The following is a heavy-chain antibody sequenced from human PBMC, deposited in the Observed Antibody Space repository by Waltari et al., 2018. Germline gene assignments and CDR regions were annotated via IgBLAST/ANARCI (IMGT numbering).Heavy chain of an antibody. V-gene: IGHV3-74*01. D-gene: IGHD6-19*01. Sequence: EVQLEESGGGLVQPGGSLRLSCVASGCTYRDHFMHWVRQVPGQGRVGGSVAGHDGRRTHHAESVKGRFTTSRDNANNMLYLHMTSLRVEDTAVYFCTRGSRGWNGMDVWGQGTTVTVSS. J-gene: IGHJ6*02. CDR3: TRGSRGWNGMDV. CDR1: GCTYRDHF. CDR2: AGHDGRRT.